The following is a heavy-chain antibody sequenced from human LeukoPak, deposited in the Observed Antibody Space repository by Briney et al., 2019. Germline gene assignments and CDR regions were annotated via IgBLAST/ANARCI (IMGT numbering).Heavy chain of an antibody. CDR2: IYYSGST. CDR3: ARVGFLEWLLYKAHNWFDP. CDR1: GGSNSSSSYY. Sequence: SETLSLTCTVSGGSNSSSSYYWGWIRQPPGKGLEWIGSIYYSGSTYYNPSLKSRVTISVDTSKNQFSLKLSSVTAADTAVYYCARVGFLEWLLYKAHNWFDPWGQGTLVTVSS. D-gene: IGHD3-3*01. J-gene: IGHJ5*02. V-gene: IGHV4-39*01.